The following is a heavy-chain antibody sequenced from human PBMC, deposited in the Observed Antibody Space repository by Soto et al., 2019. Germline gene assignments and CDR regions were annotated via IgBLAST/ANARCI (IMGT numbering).Heavy chain of an antibody. CDR1: GFTFDDYA. V-gene: IGHV3-9*01. CDR2: ISWNSGNI. J-gene: IGHJ6*03. D-gene: IGHD3-16*01. Sequence: GGSLRLSCAASGFTFDDYAMHWVRQAPGKGLEWVSGISWNSGNIDYVDSVKGRFTISRDNAKNSLYLQMNSLRAEDTALYYCAKVGSWGLTGNYMDVWGKGTTVTVSS. CDR3: AKVGSWGLTGNYMDV.